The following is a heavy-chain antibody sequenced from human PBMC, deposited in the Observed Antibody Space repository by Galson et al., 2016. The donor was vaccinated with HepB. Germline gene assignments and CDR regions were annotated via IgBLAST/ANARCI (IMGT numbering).Heavy chain of an antibody. CDR3: ARVEHSSSISSLRFAR. J-gene: IGHJ5*02. D-gene: IGHD6-6*01. V-gene: IGHV4-30-2*01. CDR2: TYHRGTT. CDR1: GGSISSGGSS. Sequence: TLSLTCGVYGGSISSGGSSWSWIRHPSGKGLEWIGLTYHRGTTHYTPSPESRVTISADRSKNHFSLKLTSVTAADTAVYYCARVEHSSSISSLRFARWGRGSLLTVSS.